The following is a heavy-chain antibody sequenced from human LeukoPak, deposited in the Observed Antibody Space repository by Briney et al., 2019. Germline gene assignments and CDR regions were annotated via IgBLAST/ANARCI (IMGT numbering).Heavy chain of an antibody. D-gene: IGHD5-12*01. CDR2: IRKKAHDCTP. Sequence: QPGRSLRLSCTPSGFTFGDYGLNWVRQAPGKGVEGVGFIRKKAHDCTPQYAESVQGRFTISRDHSKGIAYLEMSSLKTEDTAVYYCTRAGGYDNYLDYWGQGTPVTVSS. V-gene: IGHV3-49*04. J-gene: IGHJ4*02. CDR3: TRAGGYDNYLDY. CDR1: GFTFGDYG.